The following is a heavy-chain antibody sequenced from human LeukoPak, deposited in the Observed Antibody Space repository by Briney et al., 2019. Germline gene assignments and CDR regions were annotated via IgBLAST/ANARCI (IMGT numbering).Heavy chain of an antibody. CDR1: GGSISGYY. D-gene: IGHD3-22*01. Sequence: PSETLSLTCTVYGGSISGYYWSWIRQPPGKGLEWIGYIYYSGSTNYNPSLKSRVTISVDKSKNQFSLNLSSVTAADTAVYYCKRERTQVGSTGDYDYWGQGTPGTGSS. V-gene: IGHV4-59*01. CDR3: KRERTQVGSTGDYDY. CDR2: IYYSGST. J-gene: IGHJ4*02.